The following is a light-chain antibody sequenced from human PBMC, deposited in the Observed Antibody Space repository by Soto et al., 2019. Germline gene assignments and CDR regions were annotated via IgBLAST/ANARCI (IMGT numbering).Light chain of an antibody. CDR3: AAWDSFLSSGV. Sequence: QSVLTQPPSVSAAPGQKVTISCSGGSSNIGINSVSWYQQLPEAAPKLLIFDNNKRPSGIPDRFSASKSGASATLGITGLHAGDEAHFYCAAWDSFLSSGVFGGGTKLTVL. J-gene: IGLJ3*02. V-gene: IGLV1-51*01. CDR2: DNN. CDR1: SSNIGINS.